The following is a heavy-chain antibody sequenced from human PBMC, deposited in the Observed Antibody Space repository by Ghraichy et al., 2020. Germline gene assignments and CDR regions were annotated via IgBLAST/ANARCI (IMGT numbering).Heavy chain of an antibody. J-gene: IGHJ4*02. CDR1: GSGFIFRAYW. D-gene: IGHD1-26*01. CDR2: VKHDGGGA. Sequence: GGSLRLSCTASGSGFIFRAYWMSWVRQAPGKGLELVATVKHDGGGAYNVDLVKGRFTISRDDDKNSISLQMSSLTVEDTAVYYCAKGSDWRLAVRGQYYFDSWGQGTQVTVSS. CDR3: AKGSDWRLAVRGQYYFDS. V-gene: IGHV3-7*03.